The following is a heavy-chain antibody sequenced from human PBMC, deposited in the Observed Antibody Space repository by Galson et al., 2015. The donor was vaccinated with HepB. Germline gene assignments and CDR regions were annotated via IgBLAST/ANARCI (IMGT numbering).Heavy chain of an antibody. V-gene: IGHV1-3*01. Sequence: SVKVSCKASGYTFTSYAMHWVRQAPGQRLEWMGWINAGNGNTKYSQKFQGRVTITRDTSASTAYMELSSLRSEDTAVYYCARVRRGYCSSTSCSPFYYYYYYMDVWGKGTTVTVSS. D-gene: IGHD2-2*01. CDR3: ARVRRGYCSSTSCSPFYYYYYYMDV. CDR2: INAGNGNT. CDR1: GYTFTSYA. J-gene: IGHJ6*03.